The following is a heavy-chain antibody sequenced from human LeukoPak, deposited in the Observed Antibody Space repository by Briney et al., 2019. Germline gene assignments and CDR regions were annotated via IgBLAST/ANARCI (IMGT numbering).Heavy chain of an antibody. Sequence: PSETLSLTCSVSGGSMTSHYWTWIRQPPGKGLEWIGCAFYSGTTNYNPSLKSRVTISVDTSKKQFSLKLNSVTAADTAVYYCARTPGNTLDYWGQGTLVSVSS. D-gene: IGHD1-14*01. CDR1: GGSMTSHY. CDR3: ARTPGNTLDY. J-gene: IGHJ4*02. CDR2: AFYSGTT. V-gene: IGHV4-59*11.